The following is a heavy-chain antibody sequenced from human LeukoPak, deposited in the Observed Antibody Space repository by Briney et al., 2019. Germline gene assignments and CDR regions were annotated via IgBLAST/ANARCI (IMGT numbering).Heavy chain of an antibody. D-gene: IGHD2-15*01. Sequence: PGGSLRLSCAASGFPFSSYAMSWVRQAPAKGREWVSTISGSGGSTYYADSVKGRFTISRDNSRNTLSVQMNSLRADDTAVYFCARGRGFCSGGSCYNSFDPWGQGTLVTVSS. J-gene: IGHJ5*02. CDR1: GFPFSSYA. CDR3: ARGRGFCSGGSCYNSFDP. CDR2: ISGSGGST. V-gene: IGHV3-23*01.